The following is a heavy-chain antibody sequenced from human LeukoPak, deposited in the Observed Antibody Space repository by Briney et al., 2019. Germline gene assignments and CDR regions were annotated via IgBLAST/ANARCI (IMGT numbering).Heavy chain of an antibody. CDR2: ISGSGGST. Sequence: GGSLRLSCAASGFTFSSYAMSWVRQAPGKGLEWVSVISGSGGSTYYGDSVKGRFTISRDNSKNTLYLQMNSLRAEDTAVYYCAKDSIAAAAPGDYYYGMDVWGQGTTVTVSS. D-gene: IGHD6-13*01. CDR1: GFTFSSYA. CDR3: AKDSIAAAAPGDYYYGMDV. V-gene: IGHV3-23*01. J-gene: IGHJ6*02.